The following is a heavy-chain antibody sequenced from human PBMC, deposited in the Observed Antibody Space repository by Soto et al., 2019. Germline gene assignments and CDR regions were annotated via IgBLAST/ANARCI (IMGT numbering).Heavy chain of an antibody. V-gene: IGHV4-30-4*01. CDR2: IYYSGST. CDR3: ARERDYSKDY. J-gene: IGHJ4*02. Sequence: NPAETLSLTCAVSGGSISSGDYYWGWIRQPPGKGLEWIGYIYYSGSTYYNPSLKSRVTISVDTSKNQFSLKLSSVTAADTAVYYCARERDYSKDYWGQGTLVTVSS. CDR1: GGSISSGDYY. D-gene: IGHD2-15*01.